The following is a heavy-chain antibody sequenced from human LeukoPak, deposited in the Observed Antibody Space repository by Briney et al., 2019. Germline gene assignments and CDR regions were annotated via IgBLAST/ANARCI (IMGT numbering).Heavy chain of an antibody. D-gene: IGHD5-18*01. Sequence: GGSLRLSCSASGFTLSSYVMSWVRQAPGKGLVWVSRINSDGSSTSYADSVKGRFTISRDNAKNTLYLQMNSLRAEDTAVYYCARDRGYGYLFDYWGQGTLVTVSS. J-gene: IGHJ4*02. CDR3: ARDRGYGYLFDY. CDR2: INSDGSST. V-gene: IGHV3-74*01. CDR1: GFTLSSYV.